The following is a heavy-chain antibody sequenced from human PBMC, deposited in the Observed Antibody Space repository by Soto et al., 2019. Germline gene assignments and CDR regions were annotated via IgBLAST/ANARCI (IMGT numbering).Heavy chain of an antibody. J-gene: IGHJ4*02. CDR2: IYYSGST. Sequence: LSLTCTVSGGSISSYYWSWIRQPPGKGLEWIGYIYYSGSTNYNPSLKSRVTISVDTSKNQFSLKLSSVTAADTAVYYCARVAGRELLDYWGQGTLVTVSS. D-gene: IGHD1-26*01. CDR1: GGSISSYY. CDR3: ARVAGRELLDY. V-gene: IGHV4-59*01.